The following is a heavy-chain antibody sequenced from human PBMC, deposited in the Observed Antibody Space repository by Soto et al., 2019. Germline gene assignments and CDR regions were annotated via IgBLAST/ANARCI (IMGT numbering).Heavy chain of an antibody. V-gene: IGHV1-3*04. CDR2: INTGNGNT. CDR1: GYSFTSHF. CDR3: ARDRYYYYDTSGYYSY. J-gene: IGHJ4*02. Sequence: QVQLVQSGAEVKKPGASMKVSCRTSGYSFTSHFIHWVRQAPGQRLEWMGWINTGNGNTRYSENLEGRVTITSATSASTVYMELSSLRSEDTAVYYCARDRYYYYDTSGYYSYWGQGTLVTVSS. D-gene: IGHD3-22*01.